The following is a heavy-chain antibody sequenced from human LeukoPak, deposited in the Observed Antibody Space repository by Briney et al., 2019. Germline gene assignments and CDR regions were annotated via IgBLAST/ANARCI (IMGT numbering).Heavy chain of an antibody. CDR1: GFTFSSYA. CDR3: AKAASSSWPSYYYGMDV. D-gene: IGHD6-13*01. V-gene: IGHV3-23*01. CDR2: ISGSGGST. Sequence: GGSLRLSCAASGFTFSSYAMSWVRQAPGKGLEWVSAISGSGGSTYYADSVKGRFTISRDNSKNTVYLQMSSLRVDDTAVYYCAKAASSSWPSYYYGMDVWGQRTTVTVSS. J-gene: IGHJ6*02.